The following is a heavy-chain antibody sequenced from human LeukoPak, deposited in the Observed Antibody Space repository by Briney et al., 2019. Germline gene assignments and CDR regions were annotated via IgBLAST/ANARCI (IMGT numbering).Heavy chain of an antibody. D-gene: IGHD3-3*01. CDR1: GGSISSSSYY. CDR3: VRQVGWSGASYYFDF. Sequence: PSETLSLTCTVSGGSISSSSYYWGWLRQPPGKGLEWIGSIYYSGSTYYNPSLKSRVTISVDTSKNQFSLNLSSVTAADTAVYYCVRQVGWSGASYYFDFWGQGPLVTVSS. J-gene: IGHJ4*02. V-gene: IGHV4-39*01. CDR2: IYYSGST.